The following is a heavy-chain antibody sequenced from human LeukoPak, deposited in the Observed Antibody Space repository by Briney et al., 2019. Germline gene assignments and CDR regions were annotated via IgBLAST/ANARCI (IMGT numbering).Heavy chain of an antibody. Sequence: HPGGSLRLSCAASGFTFSSYWMSWVRQAPGKGLEWVANIKQDGSEKYYVDSVKGRFTISRDNAKNSLYLQMNSLRAEDTAVYYCARSIAAAGKYFQHWGQGTLVTVSS. CDR2: IKQDGSEK. CDR3: ARSIAAAGKYFQH. V-gene: IGHV3-7*01. CDR1: GFTFSSYW. J-gene: IGHJ1*01. D-gene: IGHD6-13*01.